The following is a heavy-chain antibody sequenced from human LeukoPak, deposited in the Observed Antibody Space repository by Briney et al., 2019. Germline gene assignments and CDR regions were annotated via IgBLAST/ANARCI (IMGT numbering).Heavy chain of an antibody. J-gene: IGHJ4*02. Sequence: GGSLRLSCAASGFTFSSYAMSWVRQAPGKGLEWVSAISGSGGSTYYADSVKDRFTISSDNSKDTLYLQMNSLRAEDTAVYYCAKGGYSSGWRNYFDYWGQGTLVTVSS. V-gene: IGHV3-23*01. D-gene: IGHD6-19*01. CDR3: AKGGYSSGWRNYFDY. CDR1: GFTFSSYA. CDR2: ISGSGGST.